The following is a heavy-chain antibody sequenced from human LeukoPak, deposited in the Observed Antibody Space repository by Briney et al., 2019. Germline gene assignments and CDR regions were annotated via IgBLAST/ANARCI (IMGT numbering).Heavy chain of an antibody. J-gene: IGHJ4*02. D-gene: IGHD3-10*01. Sequence: AAVKVSCKASGYTFTSYGISWVRQAPGQGLEWMGWINPNSGGTNYALKFQGRVTMTRDTSISTAYMELSRLRSDDTAVYYCARGYGSGSYYPFDYWGQGTLVTVSS. V-gene: IGHV1-2*02. CDR2: INPNSGGT. CDR1: GYTFTSYG. CDR3: ARGYGSGSYYPFDY.